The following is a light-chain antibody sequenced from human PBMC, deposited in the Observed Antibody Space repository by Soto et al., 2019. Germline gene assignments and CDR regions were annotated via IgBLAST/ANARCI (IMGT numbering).Light chain of an antibody. CDR1: EHINNY. Sequence: DIQITKSPPSLSASVGDRVTITCQASEHINNYLNWYQQIPGKAPKLLIYDASNLAAGAPSRFSGSGSGTAITFAISGLQSDDVATYYCQQYDSLPLTFGVGTKVEIK. CDR3: QQYDSLPLT. CDR2: DAS. J-gene: IGKJ4*01. V-gene: IGKV1-33*01.